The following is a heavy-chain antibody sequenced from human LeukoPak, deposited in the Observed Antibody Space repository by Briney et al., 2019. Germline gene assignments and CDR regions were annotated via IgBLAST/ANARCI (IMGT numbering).Heavy chain of an antibody. CDR1: GFTFSSYW. CDR2: INSDGITT. V-gene: IGHV3-74*01. CDR3: ARVAHDYVDSGPDY. J-gene: IGHJ4*02. D-gene: IGHD4-17*01. Sequence: GGSLRLSCAASGFTFSSYWMHWVRQGPGKGLVWVSRINSDGITTNYADSVKGRFTISRDNAKKMVYLEMHSLRAGDTAIYYCARVAHDYVDSGPDYWGQGTLVSVSS.